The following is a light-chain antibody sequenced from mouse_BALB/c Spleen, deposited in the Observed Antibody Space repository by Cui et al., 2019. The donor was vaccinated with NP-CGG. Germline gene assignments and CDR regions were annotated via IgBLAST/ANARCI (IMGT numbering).Light chain of an antibody. V-gene: IGLV1*01. CDR3: ALWYSNHWV. CDR1: TGTVTTRNY. J-gene: IGLJ1*01. CDR2: GTN. Sequence: QAVVTQESALTTSPGETVTLNCRSSTGTVTTRNYANWVQEKPDHLFTGLIGGTNNRAPGVPARFSGSLIGDKAALTITGAQTEDEAIYFCALWYSNHWVFGGGTKLTVL.